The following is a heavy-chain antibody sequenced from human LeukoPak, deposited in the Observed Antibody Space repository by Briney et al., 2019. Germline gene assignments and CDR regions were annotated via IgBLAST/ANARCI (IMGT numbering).Heavy chain of an antibody. D-gene: IGHD3-10*01. CDR3: VRADLVRGNPVAY. CDR2: MNREGSEK. Sequence: GGSLRLSCAASGFTFSSYWMSWVRQAPGKGLGWVANMNREGSEKYYVDSVKGRFTISRDNAKNSLYLQMNSLRAEDTAVYYCVRADLVRGNPVAYWGQGTLVTVSS. V-gene: IGHV3-7*01. CDR1: GFTFSSYW. J-gene: IGHJ4*02.